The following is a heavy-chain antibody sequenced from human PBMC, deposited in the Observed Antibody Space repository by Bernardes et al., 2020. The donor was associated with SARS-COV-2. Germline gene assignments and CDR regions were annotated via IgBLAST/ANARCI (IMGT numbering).Heavy chain of an antibody. CDR3: VRALSGGPFLGS. CDR2: INPATGDT. CDR1: GYDFIAYY. J-gene: IGHJ5*02. Sequence: ASVKVSCKASGYDFIAYYIHWMRQAPGERLEWMGWINPATGDTKYAQKFEGRVTLTRATSMKTAYMALNSVTSDETAVYYCVRALSGGPFLGSWGQGTLIVVSS. D-gene: IGHD3-3*01. V-gene: IGHV1-2*02.